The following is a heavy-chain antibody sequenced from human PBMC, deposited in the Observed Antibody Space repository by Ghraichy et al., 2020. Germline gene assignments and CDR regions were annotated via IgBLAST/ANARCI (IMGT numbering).Heavy chain of an antibody. V-gene: IGHV5-51*01. CDR1: GYSFTSYW. CDR3: ARQRDYVWGSYRV. J-gene: IGHJ4*02. D-gene: IGHD3-16*02. CDR2: IYPGDSDT. Sequence: KVSCKGSGYSFTSYWIGWVRQMPGKGLEWMGIIYPGDSDTRYGPSFQGQVTISADKSISTAYLQWSSLKASDTAMYYCARQRDYVWGSYRVWGQGTLVTVSS.